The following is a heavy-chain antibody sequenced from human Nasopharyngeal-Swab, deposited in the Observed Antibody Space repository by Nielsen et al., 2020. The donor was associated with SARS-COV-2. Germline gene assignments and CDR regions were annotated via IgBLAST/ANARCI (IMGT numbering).Heavy chain of an antibody. CDR2: ISYDGNTE. D-gene: IGHD3-10*01. CDR3: TRDDGSLGDY. CDR1: GFTLTNYG. Sequence: GGSLRLSCAASGFTLTNYGMHWVRQAPGKGLEWAAAISYDGNTEYYADSVKGRFTISRDSAKNALYLEMNSLRAEDTAVYYCTRDDGSLGDYWGQGTLVTVSS. J-gene: IGHJ4*02. V-gene: IGHV3-30*03.